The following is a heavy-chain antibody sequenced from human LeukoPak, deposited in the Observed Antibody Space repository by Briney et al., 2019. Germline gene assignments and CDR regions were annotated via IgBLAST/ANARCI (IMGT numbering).Heavy chain of an antibody. D-gene: IGHD3-22*01. J-gene: IGHJ4*02. CDR3: AGGDSSGGYFDY. V-gene: IGHV3-20*04. CDR1: GFTFEEHG. Sequence: PGGSLRLSCAASGFTFEEHGMSWPRQARGKWLEWVSGINWNGGSTGYGASAKGRFTISRDKAKNSLYLQLYSLRAEDRSLYYCAGGDSSGGYFDYCGQVVLVTLSS. CDR2: INWNGGST.